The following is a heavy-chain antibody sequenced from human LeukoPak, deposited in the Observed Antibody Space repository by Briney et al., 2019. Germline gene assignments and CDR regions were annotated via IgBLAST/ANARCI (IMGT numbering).Heavy chain of an antibody. V-gene: IGHV7-4-1*02. CDR1: GYTFTSYA. J-gene: IGHJ3*02. CDR2: INTNTGNP. D-gene: IGHD3-22*01. CDR3: AKDRFFYDSSGYYSDHDAFDI. Sequence: ASVKVSCKASGYTFTSYAMNWVRQAPGQGLEWMGWINTNTGNPTYAQGFTGRFVFSLDTSVSTAYLQISSLKAEDTAVYYCAKDRFFYDSSGYYSDHDAFDIWGQGTMVTVSS.